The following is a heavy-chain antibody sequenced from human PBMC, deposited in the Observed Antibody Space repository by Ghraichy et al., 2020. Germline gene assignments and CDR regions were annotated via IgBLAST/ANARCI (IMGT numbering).Heavy chain of an antibody. CDR3: ARDPGYCSGGRCYLEQFDY. J-gene: IGHJ4*02. Sequence: EGSLRLSCAASGFTFSSYRMNWVRQAPGKGLEWVSFISSSSSYIEYADSVKGRFTISRDNAKNSLYLQMNSLRAEDTAVYYCARDPGYCSGGRCYLEQFDYWGQGTLVTVSS. CDR1: GFTFSSYR. V-gene: IGHV3-21*01. D-gene: IGHD2-15*01. CDR2: ISSSSSYI.